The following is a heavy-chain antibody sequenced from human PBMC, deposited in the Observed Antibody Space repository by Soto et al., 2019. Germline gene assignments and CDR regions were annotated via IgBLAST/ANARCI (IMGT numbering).Heavy chain of an antibody. D-gene: IGHD1-1*01. Sequence: GESLKIAGKGSGYSFTCYCISWVRQMPGKGLECMWRIDPSDSYTNYSTSFQGHVAISADNSISTAYLQWSSLKASETAMYYCARHYHRTPSAYSAQRTLVNVSS. CDR3: ARHYHRTPSAY. CDR1: GYSFTCYC. J-gene: IGHJ4*02. CDR2: IDPSDSYT. V-gene: IGHV5-10-1*01.